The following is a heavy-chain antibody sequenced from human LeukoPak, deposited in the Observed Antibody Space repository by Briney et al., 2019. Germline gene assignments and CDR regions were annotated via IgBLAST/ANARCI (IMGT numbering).Heavy chain of an antibody. CDR1: GFNFSSYG. J-gene: IGHJ6*02. V-gene: IGHV3-30*18. CDR3: AKGPWDDTIHEDYYCGMDV. Sequence: GGSLRLSCAASGFNFSSYGMHWVRQAPGKGLEWVAVISYDGSNKYYADSVKGRFTISRDNSKNTLYLQLNSLRAEDTAVYYCAKGPWDDTIHEDYYCGMDVWGQGTTVTVSS. CDR2: ISYDGSNK. D-gene: IGHD1-26*01.